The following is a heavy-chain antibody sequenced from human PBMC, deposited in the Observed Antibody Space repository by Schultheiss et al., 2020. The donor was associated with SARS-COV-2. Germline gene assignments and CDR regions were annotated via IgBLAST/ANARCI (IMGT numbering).Heavy chain of an antibody. J-gene: IGHJ4*02. Sequence: GGSLRLSCAASGFTVSSNYMSWVRQAPGKGLEWVSVIYSGGSTYYADSVKGRFTISRDNAKNSLYLQMNSLRAEDTALYYCAKDIEGGGLGSFDYWGQGTLVTVSS. D-gene: IGHD1-26*01. CDR1: GFTVSSNY. CDR3: AKDIEGGGLGSFDY. V-gene: IGHV3-53*05. CDR2: IYSGGST.